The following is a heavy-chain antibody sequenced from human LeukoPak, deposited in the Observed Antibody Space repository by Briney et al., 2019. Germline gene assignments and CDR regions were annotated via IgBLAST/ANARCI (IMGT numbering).Heavy chain of an antibody. CDR3: AKEQSTSGFFDY. J-gene: IGHJ4*02. CDR1: RFTFSSYA. V-gene: IGHV3-23*01. Sequence: GGSLRLSCAASRFTFSSYAMSWVRPAPGKGLEWVSAIIGRGDRTYYADSVKGRFTISRDNSKNTLYLQMNSLRAEDTAVYYCAKEQSTSGFFDYWGQGTLVTVSS. D-gene: IGHD3-10*01. CDR2: IIGRGDRT.